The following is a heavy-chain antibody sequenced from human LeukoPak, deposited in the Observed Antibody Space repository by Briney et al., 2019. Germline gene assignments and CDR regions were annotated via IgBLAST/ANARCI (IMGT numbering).Heavy chain of an antibody. Sequence: GGSLRLSCAASGFTFSSYWMSWVRQAPGKGLEWVANIKQDGSEKYYVDSVKGRFTISRDNAKNSLYLQMTSLSAEDTAVYYCVVTTRSMSFDYWGQGTLVTVSS. CDR3: VVTTRSMSFDY. D-gene: IGHD3-22*01. CDR1: GFTFSSYW. V-gene: IGHV3-7*05. CDR2: IKQDGSEK. J-gene: IGHJ4*02.